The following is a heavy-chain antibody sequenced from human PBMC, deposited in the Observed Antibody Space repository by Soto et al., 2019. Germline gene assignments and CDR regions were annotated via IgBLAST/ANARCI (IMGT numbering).Heavy chain of an antibody. D-gene: IGHD6-19*01. V-gene: IGHV3-48*02. CDR3: ARSVEGHFDF. CDR1: GLTFRVYS. J-gene: IGHJ4*01. Sequence: EVQLVESGGGLVQPGGSLGLSCSASGLTFRVYSRNWVRQAPGKGLEWVSYITSDERTIHYADSVKGRFTISRDNAKNSVYLQMTSLRDEDTAVYYCARSVEGHFDFWGQGILVTVSS. CDR2: ITSDERTI.